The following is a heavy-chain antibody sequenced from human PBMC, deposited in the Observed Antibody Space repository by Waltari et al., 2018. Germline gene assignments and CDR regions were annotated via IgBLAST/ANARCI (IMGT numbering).Heavy chain of an antibody. CDR1: GFTFSSYS. CDR3: ARDVMSGGSAGELDAFDI. V-gene: IGHV3-21*01. Sequence: EVQLVKSGGGRVKPGGSLRLSCAASGFTFSSYSMNWVRKAPGKGLEWVSSISSSSSYIYYADSVKGRFTISRDNAKNSLYLQMNSLRAEDTAVYYCARDVMSGGSAGELDAFDIWGQGTMVTVSS. J-gene: IGHJ3*02. CDR2: ISSSSSYI. D-gene: IGHD2-15*01.